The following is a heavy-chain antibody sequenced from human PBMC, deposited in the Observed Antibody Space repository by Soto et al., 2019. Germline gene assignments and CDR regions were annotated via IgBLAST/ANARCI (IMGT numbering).Heavy chain of an antibody. Sequence: PGGSLRLSCEASGFTFSSYGMHWVRQAPGKGLEWVAVISSDGSSKYYADSVKGRFTISRDNSENTLYLQMNSLRAEDTAVYYCAKGYTGRWYFDHWGQGTLVTVSS. J-gene: IGHJ4*02. CDR2: ISSDGSSK. D-gene: IGHD6-13*01. V-gene: IGHV3-30*18. CDR3: AKGYTGRWYFDH. CDR1: GFTFSSYG.